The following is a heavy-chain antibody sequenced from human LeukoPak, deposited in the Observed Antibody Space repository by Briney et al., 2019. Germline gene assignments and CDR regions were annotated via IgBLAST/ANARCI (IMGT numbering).Heavy chain of an antibody. CDR3: ARDRVGATNYFDY. D-gene: IGHD1-26*01. CDR1: GYTFTSYG. J-gene: IGHJ4*02. CDR2: ISAYNGNT. V-gene: IGHV1-18*01. Sequence: GASVKVSCKASGYTFTSYGISWVRQAPGQGLEWMGWISAYNGNTNYAQKFQGRVTMTRDTSISTAYMELSRLRSDDTAVYYCARDRVGATNYFDYWGQGTLVTVSS.